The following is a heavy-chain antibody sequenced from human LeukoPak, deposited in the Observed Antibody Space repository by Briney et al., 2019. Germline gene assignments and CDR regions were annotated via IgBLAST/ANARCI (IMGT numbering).Heavy chain of an antibody. D-gene: IGHD5-12*01. CDR2: ISYDGSNK. J-gene: IGHJ4*02. V-gene: IGHV3-30*18. Sequence: GRSLRLSCAASGFTFSSYGMHWVRQAPGKGLEWVAVISYDGSNKYYADSVKGRFTISRDNSKNTLYLQMNSLRAGDTAVYYCAKDRADIVATYFDYWGQGTLVTVSS. CDR1: GFTFSSYG. CDR3: AKDRADIVATYFDY.